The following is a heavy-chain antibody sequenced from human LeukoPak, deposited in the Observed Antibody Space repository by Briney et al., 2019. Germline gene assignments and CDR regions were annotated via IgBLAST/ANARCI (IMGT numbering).Heavy chain of an antibody. D-gene: IGHD3-10*01. J-gene: IGHJ6*03. CDR2: IYISGST. CDR1: GGSITTYY. Sequence: SETLSLTCTVSGGSITTYYWSWIRQPAGKGLEWIGRIYISGSTNYNPSLKSRVTMSVDTSKNQFSLKLSSVTAADTAVYYCATSFGERVYMDVWGKGTTVTISS. CDR3: ATSFGERVYMDV. V-gene: IGHV4-4*07.